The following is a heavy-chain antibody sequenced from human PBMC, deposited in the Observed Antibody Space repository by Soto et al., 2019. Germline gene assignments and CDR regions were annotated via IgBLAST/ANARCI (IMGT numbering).Heavy chain of an antibody. D-gene: IGHD2-2*02. CDR3: ARATYTWNHDY. Sequence: GGSLRLSCAVSGFPLEKYGMNWVRQAPGKGLEWVSSIRFSGDYIYYADSVKGRFTISRDNARNSLYLQMNRLGVDDPALYFCARATYTWNHDYCRHGTQVNVSS. CDR1: GFPLEKYG. J-gene: IGHJ4*01. V-gene: IGHV3-21*01. CDR2: IRFSGDYI.